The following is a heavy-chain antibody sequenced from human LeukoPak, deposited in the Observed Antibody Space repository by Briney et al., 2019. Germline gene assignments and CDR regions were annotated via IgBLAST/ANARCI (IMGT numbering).Heavy chain of an antibody. V-gene: IGHV3-43D*03. CDR3: AKERGGGSSWFHYFDY. J-gene: IGHJ4*02. D-gene: IGHD6-13*01. CDR1: GFTFDDYA. CDR2: ISWDGGST. Sequence: GGSLRLSCAASGFTFDDYAMHWVRQAPGKGLEWVSLISWDGGSTYDADSVKGRFTISRDNSKNSLYLQMNSLRAEDTALYYCAKERGGGSSWFHYFDYWGQGTLVMVSS.